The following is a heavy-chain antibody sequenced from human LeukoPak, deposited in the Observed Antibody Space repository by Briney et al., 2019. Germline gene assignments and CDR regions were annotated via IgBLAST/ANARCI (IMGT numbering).Heavy chain of an antibody. V-gene: IGHV3-23*01. D-gene: IGHD2-2*01. J-gene: IGHJ6*02. Sequence: GGSLRLSCAASGFTFNTYVMSWVRQAPGKGLEWVSAISGSGGGTYYGDSVKGRFTISRDNSKNTLYLQMNSLRAEDTAVYYCATVYSSSPLRPMDVWGQGTRSPSP. CDR3: ATVYSSSPLRPMDV. CDR2: ISGSGGGT. CDR1: GFTFNTYV.